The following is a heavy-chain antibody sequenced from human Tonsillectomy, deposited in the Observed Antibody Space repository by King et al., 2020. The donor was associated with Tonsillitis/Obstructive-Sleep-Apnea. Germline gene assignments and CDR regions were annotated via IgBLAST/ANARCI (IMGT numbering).Heavy chain of an antibody. CDR2: IYYRGNT. CDR1: GGSISNSGYD. CDR3: ARVIPRGRFEGSRLDP. J-gene: IGHJ5*02. V-gene: IGHV4-39*07. D-gene: IGHD1-26*01. Sequence: QLQESGPGLVRPSETLSLTCIVSGGSISNSGYDWGWIRQSPGKGLEWIGKIYYRGNTNYNPSLQSRVSISVDTSKNQFSLKFNSVTAADTAVYYCARVIPRGRFEGSRLDPWCQGTLVTVSS.